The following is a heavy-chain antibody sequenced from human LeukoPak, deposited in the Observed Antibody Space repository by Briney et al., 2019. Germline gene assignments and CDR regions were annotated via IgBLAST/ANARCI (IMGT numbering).Heavy chain of an antibody. Sequence: GGSLRLSCAASGFTFSSYGMHWVRQAPGKGLEWVAVISYDGSNKYYADSVKGRFTISRDNSKNTLYLQMNSLRAEDTAVYYCAKGPFYDYVWGSYDYWGQGTLVTVSS. J-gene: IGHJ4*02. CDR3: AKGPFYDYVWGSYDY. CDR2: ISYDGSNK. V-gene: IGHV3-30*18. D-gene: IGHD3-16*01. CDR1: GFTFSSYG.